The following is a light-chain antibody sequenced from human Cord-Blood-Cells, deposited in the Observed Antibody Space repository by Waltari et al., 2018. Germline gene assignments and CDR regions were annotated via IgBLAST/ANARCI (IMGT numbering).Light chain of an antibody. CDR2: AAS. V-gene: IGKV1-39*01. CDR3: QHSYSTPLT. J-gene: IGKJ4*01. CDR1: QSISSY. Sequence: IHKTQSPSSLRASVLARVNITCRASQSISSYLNWDLEKPGKDPKLLFYAASSLQSGVPSRFSGSGSGTDFTLTIGSLQPEDFATEVCQHSYSTPLTFAGGTKVEIK.